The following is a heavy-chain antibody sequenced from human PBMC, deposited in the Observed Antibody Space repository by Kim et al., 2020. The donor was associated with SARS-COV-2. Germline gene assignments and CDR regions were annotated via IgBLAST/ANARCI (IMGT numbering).Heavy chain of an antibody. D-gene: IGHD5-12*01. CDR3: AREMATIGRFIAD. J-gene: IGHJ4*02. Sequence: SETLSLTCTVSGGSISSYYWSWIRQPPGKGLEWIGYIYYSGSTNYNPSLKSRVTISVDTSKNQFSLKLSSVTAADTAVYYCAREMATIGRFIADWGQGTLVTVSS. CDR1: GGSISSYY. V-gene: IGHV4-59*01. CDR2: IYYSGST.